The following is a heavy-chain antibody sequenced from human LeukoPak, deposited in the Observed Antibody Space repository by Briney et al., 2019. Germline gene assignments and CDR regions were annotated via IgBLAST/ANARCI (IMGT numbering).Heavy chain of an antibody. D-gene: IGHD3-10*01. Sequence: SETLSLTCAVYGGSFSGYYWSWIRQPPGKGLEWIGEINHSGSTNYNPSLKSRVTISVDTSKNQFSLKLSSVTAADTAVYYCARDELWFGEFTFDPWGQGTLVTVSS. J-gene: IGHJ5*02. CDR2: INHSGST. CDR3: ARDELWFGEFTFDP. V-gene: IGHV4-34*01. CDR1: GGSFSGYY.